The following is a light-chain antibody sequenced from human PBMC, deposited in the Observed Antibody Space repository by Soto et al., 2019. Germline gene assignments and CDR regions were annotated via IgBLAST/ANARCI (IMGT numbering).Light chain of an antibody. V-gene: IGKV1-33*01. Sequence: DIQLTQSPPSLSASVGDAVTITCQASQDITNYLNWYQQRSGKSPKLLIFDAANLERGVPSRFSGSGSGTHFTFTISSLQPEDGATYYGQQYENRPLTFGGGTKVE. CDR1: QDITNY. J-gene: IGKJ4*01. CDR3: QQYENRPLT. CDR2: DAA.